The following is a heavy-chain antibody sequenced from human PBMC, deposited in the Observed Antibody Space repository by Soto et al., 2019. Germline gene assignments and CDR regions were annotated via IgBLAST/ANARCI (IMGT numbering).Heavy chain of an antibody. D-gene: IGHD2-15*01. CDR2: SSAYNGNT. CDR3: AAKVRCSGGSSQSACLDDY. Sequence: SLKGACKAAGHSMSGDGGGCGRQAHAQGLEWMGWSSAYNGNTNYAQKFQERVTITRDMSTSTAYMELSSLRSEDTAVYYCAAKVRCSGGSSQSACLDDYWGQGTLVTVSS. CDR1: GHSMSGDG. J-gene: IGHJ4*02. V-gene: IGHV1-18*01.